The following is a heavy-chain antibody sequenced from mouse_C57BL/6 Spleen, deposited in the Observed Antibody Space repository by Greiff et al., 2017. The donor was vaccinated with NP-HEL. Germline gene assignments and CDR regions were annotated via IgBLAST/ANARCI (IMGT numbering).Heavy chain of an antibody. V-gene: IGHV5-4*01. CDR1: GFTFSSYA. J-gene: IGHJ2*01. Sequence: DVHLVESGGGLVKPGGSLKLSCAASGFTFSSYAMSWVRQTPEKRLEWVATISDGGSYTYYPDNVKGRFTISRDNAKNNLYLQMSHLKSEDTAMYYCARDRNEITTYFDYWGQGTTLTVSS. D-gene: IGHD2-4*01. CDR2: ISDGGSYT. CDR3: ARDRNEITTYFDY.